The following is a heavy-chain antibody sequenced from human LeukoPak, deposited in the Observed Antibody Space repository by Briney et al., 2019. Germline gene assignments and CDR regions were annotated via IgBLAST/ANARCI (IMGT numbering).Heavy chain of an antibody. CDR2: ICSGGRT. J-gene: IGHJ4*02. CDR3: ARAGPSSSWHQFDY. V-gene: IGHV3-66*01. D-gene: IGHD6-13*01. CDR1: GFTVSRNY. Sequence: GGSLRLSCAASGFTVSRNYMSWVRQAPGKGLEWVSVICSGGRTYYADSVKGRFTISRDNSKNTLYLQMNRLRAEDTAVYYCARAGPSSSWHQFDYWGQGTLVTVSS.